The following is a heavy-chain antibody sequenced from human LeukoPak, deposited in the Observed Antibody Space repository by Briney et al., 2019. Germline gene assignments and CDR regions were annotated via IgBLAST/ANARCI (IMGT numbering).Heavy chain of an antibody. D-gene: IGHD3-9*01. CDR1: GFTFTSYE. Sequence: GGSLRLSCAASGFTFTSYEMNWVRQAPGKGLEWVSYISSSGTTIYYADSVKGRFTISRDNSKNTLYLQMNSLRAEDSAVYYCAKELYHHGLFDWLFDYWGQGTLVTVSS. CDR3: AKELYHHGLFDWLFDY. V-gene: IGHV3-48*03. J-gene: IGHJ4*02. CDR2: ISSSGTTI.